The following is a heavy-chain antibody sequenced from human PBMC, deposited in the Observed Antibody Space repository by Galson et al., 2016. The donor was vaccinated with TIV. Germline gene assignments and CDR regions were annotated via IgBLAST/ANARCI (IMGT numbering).Heavy chain of an antibody. Sequence: SVKVSCKASGGTFTNYAINWVRQPPGQGLEWMGGILPSSGTTNYAQKFQDRVTMTTDKPTSTVYMELSSLSSEDTAVYFCARDIPCGGSCYFFDDWGQGTLVTVSS. J-gene: IGHJ4*02. D-gene: IGHD2-15*01. CDR3: ARDIPCGGSCYFFDD. CDR1: GGTFTNYA. CDR2: ILPSSGTT. V-gene: IGHV1-69*05.